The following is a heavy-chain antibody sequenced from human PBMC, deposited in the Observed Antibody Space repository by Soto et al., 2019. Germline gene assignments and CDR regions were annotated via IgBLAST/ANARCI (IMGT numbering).Heavy chain of an antibody. CDR2: ISGSGGST. D-gene: IGHD5-18*01. CDR1: GFTFSSYA. Sequence: PGGSLRLSCAASGFTFSSYAMSWVRQAPGRGLEWVSAISGSGGSTYYADSVKGRFTISRDNSKNTLYLQMNSLRAEDTAVYYCAKSRVQLWLTDAFDIWGQGTMVTVSS. V-gene: IGHV3-23*01. J-gene: IGHJ3*02. CDR3: AKSRVQLWLTDAFDI.